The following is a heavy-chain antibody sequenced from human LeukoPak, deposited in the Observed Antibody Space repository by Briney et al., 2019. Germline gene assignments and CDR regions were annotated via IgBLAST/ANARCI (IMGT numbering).Heavy chain of an antibody. V-gene: IGHV4-59*01. CDR1: GGSISSYY. D-gene: IGHD1-26*01. CDR2: IYYSGST. J-gene: IGHJ6*02. CDR3: ARRSGYGMDV. Sequence: SETLSLTCTVSGGSISSYYWSWMRQPPGKGLEWSGYIYYSGSTNYNPSLKSRVTISVDTSKNQFSLKLSSVTAADTAVYYCARRSGYGMDVWGQGTTVTVSS.